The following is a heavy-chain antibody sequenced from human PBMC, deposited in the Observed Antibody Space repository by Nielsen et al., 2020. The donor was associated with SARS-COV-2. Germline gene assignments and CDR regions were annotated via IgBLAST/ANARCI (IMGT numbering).Heavy chain of an antibody. CDR1: GFTFSSYA. CDR3: ARAGGGSYLDAFDI. J-gene: IGHJ3*02. V-gene: IGHV3-30-3*01. D-gene: IGHD1-26*01. Sequence: GGSLRLSCAASGFTFSSYAMHWVRQAPGKGLEWVAVISYDGSNKYYADSVKGRFTISRDNSKNTLYLQMNSLRAEDTAVYYCARAGGGSYLDAFDIWGQGTMVTVSS. CDR2: ISYDGSNK.